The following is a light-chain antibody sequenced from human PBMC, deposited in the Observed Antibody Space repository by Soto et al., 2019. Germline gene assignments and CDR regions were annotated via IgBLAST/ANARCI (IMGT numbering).Light chain of an antibody. CDR3: QQSVSSPWA. V-gene: IGKV3-20*01. CDR2: GAS. Sequence: EIVMTQSPATLSVSPGERATLSGRASQSVSSNLAWYQQKPGQAPRLLIYGASTRATGIPDRFTGSGSGTDFTLTISRLEPEYFAVYYCQQSVSSPWAFGQGTKVDI. CDR1: QSVSSN. J-gene: IGKJ1*01.